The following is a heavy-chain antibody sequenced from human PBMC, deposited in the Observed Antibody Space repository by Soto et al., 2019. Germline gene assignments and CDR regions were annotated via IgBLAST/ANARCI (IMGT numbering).Heavy chain of an antibody. Sequence: QVQLVESGGGVVQPGRSLRLSCEASGFTFSTYGMHWVRQAPGKGLGWVAVISYDENTKYYADSLKGRFTISRDNSKNTLYLEMNRLRPEDTAVYYCAKEVWAAGTGWFDPWGQGTLVTFSS. V-gene: IGHV3-30*18. CDR1: GFTFSTYG. D-gene: IGHD6-13*01. CDR3: AKEVWAAGTGWFDP. CDR2: ISYDENTK. J-gene: IGHJ5*02.